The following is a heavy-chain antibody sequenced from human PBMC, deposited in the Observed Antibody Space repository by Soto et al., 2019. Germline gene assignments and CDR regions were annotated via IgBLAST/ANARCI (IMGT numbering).Heavy chain of an antibody. CDR2: ITPTLGTT. CDR1: GATFSGSA. J-gene: IGHJ4*02. D-gene: IGHD1-1*01. V-gene: IGHV1-69*13. CDR3: ARGFTTGATMEGFDY. Sequence: SVKVSCKASGATFSGSAFSWVRQAPGQGLEWMGGITPTLGTTNYAQHLQGRVTITADESTGTSFMELTSLTSADTAVYYCARGFTTGATMEGFDYWGQGTLVTVSS.